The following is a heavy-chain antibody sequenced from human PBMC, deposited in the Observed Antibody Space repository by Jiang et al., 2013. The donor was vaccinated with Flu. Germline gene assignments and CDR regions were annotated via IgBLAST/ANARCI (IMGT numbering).Heavy chain of an antibody. J-gene: IGHJ4*02. V-gene: IGHV4-39*01. CDR2: IYYSGTT. CDR3: ARHEVSPIFEY. Sequence: LLKPSETLSLTCTVSGGSISNTNYYWAWVRQPPGKGLEWIGSIYYSGTTYYAPSLKSRVTISIDTSYNQFSLKLNSVTAADTAVYFCARHEVSPIFEYWSPGTLVTVSS. CDR1: GGSISNTNYY.